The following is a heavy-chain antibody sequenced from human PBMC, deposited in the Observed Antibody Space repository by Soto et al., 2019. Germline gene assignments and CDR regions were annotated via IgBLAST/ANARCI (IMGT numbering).Heavy chain of an antibody. J-gene: IGHJ6*02. D-gene: IGHD3-22*01. V-gene: IGHV1-3*01. CDR1: GYTFTSYA. CDR2: INAGNGNT. Sequence: ASVKVSCKASGYTFTSYAMHWVRQAPGQRLEWMGWINAGNGNTKYSQKFQGRVTITRDTSASTAYMELSSLRSEDTAVYYCARASYYYDSSGYLVYYYYGMDVWGQGTTVTVSS. CDR3: ARASYYYDSSGYLVYYYYGMDV.